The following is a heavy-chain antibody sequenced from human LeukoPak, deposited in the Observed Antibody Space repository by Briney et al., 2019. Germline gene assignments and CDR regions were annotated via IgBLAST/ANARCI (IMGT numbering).Heavy chain of an antibody. V-gene: IGHV4-59*01. CDR2: IYYSGST. CDR3: ARSDYGDYPLDY. J-gene: IGHJ4*02. CDR1: GGSISSYY. D-gene: IGHD4-17*01. Sequence: PSETLSLTCTVSGGSISSYYWSWIRQPPGKGVEWIGYIYYSGSTNYNPSLKSRVTISVDTSKNQFSLKLSSVTAADTAVYYCARSDYGDYPLDYWGQGTLVTVSS.